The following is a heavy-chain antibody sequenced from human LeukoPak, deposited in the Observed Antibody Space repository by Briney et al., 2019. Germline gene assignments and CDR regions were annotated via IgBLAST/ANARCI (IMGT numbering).Heavy chain of an antibody. D-gene: IGHD3-22*01. CDR3: AKDVPRGIGYYFPFDS. CDR1: GFTFSTYW. Sequence: GRSLRLSCAASGFTFSTYWMNWVRQAPGKGLEWVANIKQDGSEKYYVDSVKGRFTISRDDAKNSLYLQMNSLRDEDTAVYYCAKDVPRGIGYYFPFDSWGREPWSPSP. J-gene: IGHJ4*02. V-gene: IGHV3-7*01. CDR2: IKQDGSEK.